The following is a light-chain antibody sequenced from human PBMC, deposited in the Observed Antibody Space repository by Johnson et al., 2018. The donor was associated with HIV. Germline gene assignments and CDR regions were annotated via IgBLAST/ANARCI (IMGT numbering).Light chain of an antibody. Sequence: QSVLTQPPSVSAAPGQKVTISCSGSSSNIGNNYVSWYQQLPGTAPKLLIYDNTKRPSGIPDRFSGSKNDTSATLAITELQTGDEADYFCGTWDGSLEVFGAGTRVTVL. CDR1: SSNIGNNY. CDR3: GTWDGSLEV. V-gene: IGLV1-51*01. CDR2: DNT. J-gene: IGLJ1*01.